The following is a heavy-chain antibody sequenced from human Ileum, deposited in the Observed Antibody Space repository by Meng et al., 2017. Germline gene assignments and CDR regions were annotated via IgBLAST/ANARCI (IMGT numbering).Heavy chain of an antibody. CDR3: VRHGGKYFDS. Sequence: QVHLQVSGPGLLEPSGTRSLTCTVSGGSISSIFYWIWVRQFPGKGLEWIGQIYLAGSPNYNPSLESRVTISVDKSKNQFSLRLTSVTAADTAIFYCVRHGGKYFDSWVQGTLVTVSS. J-gene: IGHJ4*02. CDR1: GGSISSIFY. D-gene: IGHD2-15*01. CDR2: IYLAGSP. V-gene: IGHV4-4*02.